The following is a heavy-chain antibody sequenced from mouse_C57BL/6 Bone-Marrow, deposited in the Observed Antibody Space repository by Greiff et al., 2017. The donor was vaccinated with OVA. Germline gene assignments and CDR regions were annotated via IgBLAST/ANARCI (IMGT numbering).Heavy chain of an antibody. CDR1: GYTFTSYG. Sequence: QVQLKESGAELARPGASVKLSCKASGYTFTSYGISWVKQRTGQGLEWIGEIYPRSGNTYYNEKFKGKATLTADKSSSTAYMELRSLTSEDSAVYFCARGYWDYFDYWGQGTTLTVSS. CDR3: ARGYWDYFDY. CDR2: IYPRSGNT. D-gene: IGHD4-1*01. J-gene: IGHJ2*01. V-gene: IGHV1-81*01.